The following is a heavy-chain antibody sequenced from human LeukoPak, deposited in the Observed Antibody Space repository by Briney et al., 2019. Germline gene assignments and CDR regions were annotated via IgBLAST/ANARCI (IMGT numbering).Heavy chain of an antibody. V-gene: IGHV5-51*01. Sequence: GESLKISCKGSGYSFPNYWIGWVRQMPGKGLEWMGIIYPGDSDTRYSPSFQGQVTISADKSISTAYLQWSSLKASDTAMYYCARRSYYDSSGDFDYWGQGTLVTVSS. J-gene: IGHJ4*02. D-gene: IGHD3-22*01. CDR2: IYPGDSDT. CDR1: GYSFPNYW. CDR3: ARRSYYDSSGDFDY.